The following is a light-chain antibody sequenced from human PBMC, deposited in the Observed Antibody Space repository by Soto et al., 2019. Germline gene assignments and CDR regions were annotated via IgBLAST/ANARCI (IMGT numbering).Light chain of an antibody. CDR3: QVWDSSSDHRVV. V-gene: IGLV3-21*04. J-gene: IGLJ2*01. CDR1: NSGSKS. CDR2: YDS. Sequence: SYELTQPPSVSVAPGKTARITCGGNNSGSKSVHWYQQKPGQAPVLVIYYDSDRPSGIPERFSGSNSGNTATLTISRVEAGDEADYYCQVWDSSSDHRVVFGGGTKVTVL.